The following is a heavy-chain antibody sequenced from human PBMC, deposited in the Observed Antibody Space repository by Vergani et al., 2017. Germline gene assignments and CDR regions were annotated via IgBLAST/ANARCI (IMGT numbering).Heavy chain of an antibody. D-gene: IGHD2-15*01. J-gene: IGHJ4*02. Sequence: QVQLVQSGAEVKKPGSSVKVSCKASGGTFSSYAISWVRQAPGQGLEWMGGIIPIFGTANCAQKFQGRVTITADESTSTAYMELSSLRSEDTAVYYCARGAEDCSGGSCYYGGYWGQGTLVTVSS. CDR1: GGTFSSYA. CDR3: ARGAEDCSGGSCYYGGY. V-gene: IGHV1-69*01. CDR2: IIPIFGTA.